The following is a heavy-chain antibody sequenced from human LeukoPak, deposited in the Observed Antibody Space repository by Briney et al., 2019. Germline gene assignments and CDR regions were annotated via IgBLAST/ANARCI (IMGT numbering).Heavy chain of an antibody. D-gene: IGHD3-3*01. CDR3: AKDGEGFLEWSPPLGY. CDR2: MSGSAGNT. CDR1: GFTINSCA. J-gene: IGHJ4*02. Sequence: GESLRLSCAVSGFTINSCAMSWVRQAPGKGLEWVSAMSGSAGNTYYADSVRGRITISRDSSKNMLYLEMNSLRAEDTAVYYCAKDGEGFLEWSPPLGYWGQGTPVTVSS. V-gene: IGHV3-23*01.